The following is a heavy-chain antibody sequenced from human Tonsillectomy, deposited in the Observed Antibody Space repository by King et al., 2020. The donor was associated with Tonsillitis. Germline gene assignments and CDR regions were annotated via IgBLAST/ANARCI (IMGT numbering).Heavy chain of an antibody. CDR1: GGSINSYF. J-gene: IGHJ4*02. CDR2: IDYSGANKYHTGTT. CDR3: ATNSSNRYYFDH. D-gene: IGHD6-19*01. Sequence: QLQESGPGLVKPSETLSLTCTVSGGSINSYFWTWIRQPPGKGLEWIGDIDYSGANKYHTGTTTYNPPLQSRVTISVGTSKNQFSLKLKSVTAADTAVYYCATNSSNRYYFDHWGQGTLVSVSS. V-gene: IGHV4-59*01.